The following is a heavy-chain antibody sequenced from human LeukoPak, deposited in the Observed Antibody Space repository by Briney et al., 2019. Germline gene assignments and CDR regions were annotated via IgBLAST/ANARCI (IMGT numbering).Heavy chain of an antibody. V-gene: IGHV1-2*06. CDR2: INPNSGGT. Sequence: ASVKVSCKASGYTFTGYYMHWVRQAPGQGLEWMGRINPNSGGTNYAQKFQGRVTMTRDTSISTAYMELSRLRSDETAVYYCARDRVLLWFGELLGWFDPWGQGTLVTVSS. CDR3: ARDRVLLWFGELLGWFDP. CDR1: GYTFTGYY. D-gene: IGHD3-10*01. J-gene: IGHJ5*02.